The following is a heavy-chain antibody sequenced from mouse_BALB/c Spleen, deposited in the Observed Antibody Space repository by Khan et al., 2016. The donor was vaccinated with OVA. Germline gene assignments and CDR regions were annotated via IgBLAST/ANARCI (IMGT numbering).Heavy chain of an antibody. J-gene: IGHJ4*01. D-gene: IGHD1-1*01. CDR2: ISYSGST. V-gene: IGHV3-2*02. CDR3: ARGNYYGYAMDY. CDR1: GYSITSNYA. Sequence: EVQLQESGPGLVKPSQSLSLTCTVTGYSITSNYAWNWIRQFPGNKLEWMGYISYSGSTNYNPSLKSRISITRDTSKNQFFLQLNSETTEDTATYYCARGNYYGYAMDYGGQGTSITVAA.